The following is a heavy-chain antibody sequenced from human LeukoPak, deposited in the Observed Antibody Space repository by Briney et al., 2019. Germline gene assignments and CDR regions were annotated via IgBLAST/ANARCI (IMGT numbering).Heavy chain of an antibody. CDR2: IYYSGST. CDR1: GGSISSYY. D-gene: IGHD3-9*01. CDR3: ASLVRDFDWSTYYFDY. Sequence: SETLSLTCTVPGGSISSYYWSWIRQPPGKGLEWIGYIYYSGSTNYNPSLKSRVTISVDTSKNQFSLKLSSVTAADTAVYYCASLVRDFDWSTYYFDYWGQGTLVAVSS. V-gene: IGHV4-59*08. J-gene: IGHJ4*02.